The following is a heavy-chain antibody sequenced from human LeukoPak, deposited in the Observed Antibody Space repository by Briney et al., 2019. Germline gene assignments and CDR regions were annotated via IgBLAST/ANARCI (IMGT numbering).Heavy chain of an antibody. V-gene: IGHV3-23*01. Sequence: GGALRLSCAASGFTFSSYAMSWVRQAPGKGLEWVSSISSSGGNTYYADSVKGRFTISRDNSRNTLFMQMYSLRTDDTAVYYCAKSKFPFDADGWHGYFDFWGQGTLVTASS. J-gene: IGHJ4*02. CDR3: AKSKFPFDADGWHGYFDF. D-gene: IGHD3-10*01. CDR2: ISSSGGNT. CDR1: GFTFSSYA.